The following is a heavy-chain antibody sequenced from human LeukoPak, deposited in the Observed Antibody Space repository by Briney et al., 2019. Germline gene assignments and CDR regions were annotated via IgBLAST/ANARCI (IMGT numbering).Heavy chain of an antibody. V-gene: IGHV1-2*02. CDR2: INPNSGGT. CDR1: GYAFTGYY. J-gene: IGHJ5*02. Sequence: ASVKVSCKASGYAFTGYYMHWVRQAPGQGLEWMGWINPNSGGTNYAQKFQGRVTMTRDTSISTAYMELSRLRSDDTAVYCCARDPLYCSGGSCYNWFDPWGQGTLVTVSS. D-gene: IGHD2-15*01. CDR3: ARDPLYCSGGSCYNWFDP.